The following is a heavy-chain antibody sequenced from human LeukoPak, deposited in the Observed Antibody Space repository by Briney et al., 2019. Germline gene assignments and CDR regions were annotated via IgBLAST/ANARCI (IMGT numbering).Heavy chain of an antibody. CDR2: NNTNTGNP. V-gene: IGHV7-4-1*02. Sequence: VASVKVSCKASGYTFTSYAMNWVRQAPGQGLEWMGWNNTNTGNPTYAQGFTGRFVFSLDTSVSTAYLQISSLKAEDTAVYYCARDGLSLRRYYGSGSYHRFDPWGQGTLVTVSS. CDR3: ARDGLSLRRYYGSGSYHRFDP. D-gene: IGHD3-10*01. CDR1: GYTFTSYA. J-gene: IGHJ5*02.